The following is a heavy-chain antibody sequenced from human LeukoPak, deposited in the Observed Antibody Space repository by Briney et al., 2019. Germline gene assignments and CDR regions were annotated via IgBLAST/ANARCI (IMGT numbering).Heavy chain of an antibody. CDR3: AELGITMIGGV. J-gene: IGHJ6*04. D-gene: IGHD3-10*02. Sequence: GGSLRLSCAASGFTVSSNYMSWVRQAPGKGLEWVSYISSSGSTIYYADSVKGRFTISRDNAKNSLYLQLNSLRAEDTAVYYCAELGITMIGGVWGKGTTVTISS. V-gene: IGHV3-11*04. CDR2: ISSSGSTI. CDR1: GFTVSSNY.